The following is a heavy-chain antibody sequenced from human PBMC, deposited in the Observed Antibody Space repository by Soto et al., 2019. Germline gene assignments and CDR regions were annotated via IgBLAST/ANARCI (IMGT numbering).Heavy chain of an antibody. CDR2: IFSNDEK. CDR3: ARGITMVRGDIPHFDY. D-gene: IGHD3-10*01. CDR1: GFSLSNARMG. J-gene: IGHJ4*02. V-gene: IGHV2-26*01. Sequence: SGPTLVNPTETLRLTCTVSGFSLSNARMGVSWIRQPPGKALEWLAHIFSNDEKSYSTSLKSRLTISKDTSKSQVVLTMTNMDPVDTATYYCARGITMVRGDIPHFDYWGQGTLVTVSS.